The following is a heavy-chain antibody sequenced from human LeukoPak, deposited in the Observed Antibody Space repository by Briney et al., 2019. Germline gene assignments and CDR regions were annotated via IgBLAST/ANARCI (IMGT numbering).Heavy chain of an antibody. D-gene: IGHD1-14*01. J-gene: IGHJ4*02. Sequence: GGSLRLSCAASGFTFSNNFMTWVRQSPGKGLEGVADIKHDGSDKYYMDSVRGRFTISRDNAKNSLYLQMNSLGAEDTAVYYCARDFTWTGGYFDYWGQGALVTVS. CDR3: ARDFTWTGGYFDY. V-gene: IGHV3-7*01. CDR2: IKHDGSDK. CDR1: GFTFSNNF.